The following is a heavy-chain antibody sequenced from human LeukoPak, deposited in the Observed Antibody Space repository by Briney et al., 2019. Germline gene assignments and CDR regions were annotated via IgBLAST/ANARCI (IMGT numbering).Heavy chain of an antibody. D-gene: IGHD6-19*01. J-gene: IGHJ4*02. CDR1: GGSISSSSYY. Sequence: SETLSLTCTVSGGSISSSSYYWGWIRQPPGKGLEWIGSIYYSGGTYYNPSLKSRVTISVDTSKNQFSLKLSSVAAADTAVYYCARVRYSSGWYRSRHLDYWGQGTLVTVSS. CDR3: ARVRYSSGWYRSRHLDY. V-gene: IGHV4-39*07. CDR2: IYYSGGT.